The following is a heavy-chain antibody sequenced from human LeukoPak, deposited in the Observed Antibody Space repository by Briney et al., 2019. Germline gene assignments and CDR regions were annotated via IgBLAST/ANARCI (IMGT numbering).Heavy chain of an antibody. Sequence: GGSLRLSCAASGFTFDDYAMHWVRQAPGKGLEWVSGISWNSGSIVYADSVKGRFTISRDNAKNSLYLQMNSLRAEDTALYYCAKDTSSSGSYSVYFDYWGQGTLVTVSS. CDR2: ISWNSGSI. CDR1: GFTFDDYA. D-gene: IGHD1-26*01. V-gene: IGHV3-9*01. J-gene: IGHJ4*02. CDR3: AKDTSSSGSYSVYFDY.